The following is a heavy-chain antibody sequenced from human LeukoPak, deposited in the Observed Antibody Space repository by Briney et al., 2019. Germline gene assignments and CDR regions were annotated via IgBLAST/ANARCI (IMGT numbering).Heavy chain of an antibody. V-gene: IGHV1-2*02. Sequence: ASVKVSCKASGYTFTGYYMHWVRQAPGQGLEWMGWINPNSGGTNYAQKFQGRVTMTRDTSISTAYMELSRLRSDDTAVYYCARDGPYSSGWESYYYYYMDVWGKGTTVTVSS. CDR1: GYTFTGYY. J-gene: IGHJ6*03. CDR3: ARDGPYSSGWESYYYYYMDV. CDR2: INPNSGGT. D-gene: IGHD6-19*01.